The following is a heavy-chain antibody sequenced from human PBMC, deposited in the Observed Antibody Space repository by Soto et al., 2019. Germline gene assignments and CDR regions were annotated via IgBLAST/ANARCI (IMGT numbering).Heavy chain of an antibody. CDR3: ASYIYGYSYFDY. D-gene: IGHD5-18*01. J-gene: IGHJ4*02. Sequence: QVQLVQSGAEVKKPGSSVKVSCKASGGNFSSYAIRWVRQAPGQGLEWMGGIIPIFGTANYAQKCQGRVTITADESTSTAYMELSSLRSEDQAVYYCASYIYGYSYFDYWGQGTLVTVAS. V-gene: IGHV1-69*12. CDR1: GGNFSSYA. CDR2: IIPIFGTA.